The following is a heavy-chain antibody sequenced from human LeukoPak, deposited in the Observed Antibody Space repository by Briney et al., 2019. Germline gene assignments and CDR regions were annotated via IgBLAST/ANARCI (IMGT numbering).Heavy chain of an antibody. Sequence: SETLSLTCTVSGGSISSYYWSWIRQPPGKGLEWIGYIYYSGSTNYNPSLKSRVTISVDTSKNQFSLKLSSVTAADTAAYYCARWGGGLRPENAFDIWGQGTMVTVSS. V-gene: IGHV4-59*08. J-gene: IGHJ3*02. CDR3: ARWGGGLRPENAFDI. CDR2: IYYSGST. D-gene: IGHD5-12*01. CDR1: GGSISSYY.